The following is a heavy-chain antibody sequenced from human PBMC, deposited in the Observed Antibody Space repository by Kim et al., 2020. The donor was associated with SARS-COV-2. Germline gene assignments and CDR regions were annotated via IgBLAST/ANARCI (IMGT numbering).Heavy chain of an antibody. J-gene: IGHJ1*01. D-gene: IGHD3-22*01. V-gene: IGHV3-23*01. CDR1: GFTFGSSA. CDR2: ISLGGTSS. Sequence: GGSLRLSCAASGFTFGSSAMSWVRQAPGKGLEWVSSISLGGTSSFYADSVKGRFTISRDNSNNTLYLQTTRLRAEDTAMYYCAKELDYYDSSGYLKYFHHWGQGTLVTVSS. CDR3: AKELDYYDSSGYLKYFHH.